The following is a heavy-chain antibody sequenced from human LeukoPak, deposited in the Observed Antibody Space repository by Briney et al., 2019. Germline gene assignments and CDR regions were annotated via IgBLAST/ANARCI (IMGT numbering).Heavy chain of an antibody. CDR1: GYTFTSYG. D-gene: IGHD3-3*01. Sequence: ASVKVSCEASGYTFTSYGISWVRQAPGQGLEWMGWISAYNGNTNYAQKLQGRVTMTTDTSTSTAYMELRSLRSDDTAVYYCATTTNDFWSGYFSYWGQGTLVTVSS. CDR3: ATTTNDFWSGYFSY. J-gene: IGHJ4*02. V-gene: IGHV1-18*01. CDR2: ISAYNGNT.